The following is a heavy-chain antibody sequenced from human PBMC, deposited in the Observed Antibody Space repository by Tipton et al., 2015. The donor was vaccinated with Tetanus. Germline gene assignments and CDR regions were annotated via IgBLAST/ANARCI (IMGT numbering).Heavy chain of an antibody. V-gene: IGHV1-18*01. J-gene: IGHJ4*02. CDR1: GYTFSNYG. CDR3: GSASGYHYGSGSYYSGEDY. CDR2: ISDYNGDT. D-gene: IGHD3-10*01. Sequence: QLVQSGPEVKKPGASVKVSCKTSGYTFSNYGVSWVRQAPGRGLEWMGWISDYNGDTNTAQNLQGRVTMTTDTSTSTASMEVRSLTYDDTAVYYCGSASGYHYGSGSYYSGEDYWGQGALVTVSS.